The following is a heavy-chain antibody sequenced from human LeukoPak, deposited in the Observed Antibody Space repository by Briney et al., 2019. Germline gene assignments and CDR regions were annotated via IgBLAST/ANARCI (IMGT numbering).Heavy chain of an antibody. V-gene: IGHV4-59*01. CDR2: IYYSGST. D-gene: IGHD3-10*01. CDR3: ARGREWFGEFQVGFDP. J-gene: IGHJ5*02. Sequence: SETPSLTCTVSGGSISSYYWSWIRQPPGKGLGWIGYIYYSGSTNYNPSLKSRVTISVDTSKNQFSLKLSSVTAADTAVYYCARGREWFGEFQVGFDPWGQGTLVTVSS. CDR1: GGSISSYY.